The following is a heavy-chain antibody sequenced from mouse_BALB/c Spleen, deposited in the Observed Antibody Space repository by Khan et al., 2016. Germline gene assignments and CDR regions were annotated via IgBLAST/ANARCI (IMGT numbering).Heavy chain of an antibody. CDR1: GFTLSDAW. Sequence: QLEEAGGGLVQPGGSMKLSCTASGFTLSDAWMDWVRQSPEKGLEWVAEIRTKANNHATYYAESVKGRFSISRDESNSSVYLQMNSLRPEDTGIYYCTRRGIAMDYWGQGTSVTVSS. CDR3: TRRGIAMDY. V-gene: IGHV6-6*01. CDR2: IRTKANNHAT. J-gene: IGHJ4*01.